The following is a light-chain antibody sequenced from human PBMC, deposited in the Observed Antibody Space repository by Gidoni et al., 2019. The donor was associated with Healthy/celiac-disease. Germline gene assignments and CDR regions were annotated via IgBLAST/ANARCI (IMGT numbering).Light chain of an antibody. V-gene: IGKV1-5*01. CDR3: QQYNSFSYT. CDR2: DAS. CDR1: QSISSW. J-gene: IGKJ2*01. Sequence: DIQMTQSPSTLSASVGDRVTITCRASQSISSWLAWYQQKPGKAPKLLIYDASSLEREVPSRFSGSGSGTEFTLTISSLQPDDFATYYCQQYNSFSYTFGQGTKLEIK.